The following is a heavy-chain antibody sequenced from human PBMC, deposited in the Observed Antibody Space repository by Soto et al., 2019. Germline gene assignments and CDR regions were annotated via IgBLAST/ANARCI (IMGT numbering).Heavy chain of an antibody. J-gene: IGHJ4*02. D-gene: IGHD3-10*01. CDR2: ISVYNGNT. V-gene: IGHV1-18*01. Sequence: ASVKVSCKASGYKFSSYAIHWVRQAPGQRLEWMGWISVYNGNTNYAQKLQGRVTMTTDTSTSTAYMELRSLRSDDTAVYYCASGWFGEFVYYFDYWGQGTRVTVAS. CDR1: GYKFSSYA. CDR3: ASGWFGEFVYYFDY.